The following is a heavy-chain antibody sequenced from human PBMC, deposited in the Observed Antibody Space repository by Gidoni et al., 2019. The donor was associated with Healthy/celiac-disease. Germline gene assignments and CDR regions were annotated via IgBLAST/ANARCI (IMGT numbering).Heavy chain of an antibody. CDR2: IKSKTDGGTT. Sequence: EVQLVESGGGLVKPGGSLSLSCAASGFTFSNAWMSWVSQAPGKGLEWVGRIKSKTDGGTTDYAAPVKGRFTISRDDSKNTLYLQMNSLKTEDTAVYYCTTDRGAVAQLFDYWGQGTLVTVSS. CDR3: TTDRGAVAQLFDY. V-gene: IGHV3-15*01. J-gene: IGHJ4*02. CDR1: GFTFSNAW. D-gene: IGHD6-19*01.